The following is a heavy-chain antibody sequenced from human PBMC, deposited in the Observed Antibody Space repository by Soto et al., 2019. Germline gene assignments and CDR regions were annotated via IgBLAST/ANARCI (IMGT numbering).Heavy chain of an antibody. J-gene: IGHJ3*02. CDR1: GYTFGGFY. Sequence: AASVKVSCKASGYTFGGFYIHWMRQAPGQGLEWVGSINSNSGATTYAQKFQDSVAMTRDTSVSTAYMDLNRLTSDDTAIYYCAIIMTHSDSFDIWGQGTMVTVSS. CDR3: AIIMTHSDSFDI. CDR2: INSNSGAT. D-gene: IGHD3-16*01. V-gene: IGHV1-2*04.